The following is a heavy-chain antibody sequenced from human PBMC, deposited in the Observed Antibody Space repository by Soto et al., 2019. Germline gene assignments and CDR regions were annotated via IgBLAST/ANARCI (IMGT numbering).Heavy chain of an antibody. CDR1: GFTFSDYY. J-gene: IGHJ5*02. Sequence: GSLRLSCAASGFTFSDYYMSWIRQAPGKWLEWVSYISSSGSTIYYADSVKGRFTISRDNAKNSLYLQMNSLRAEDTAVYYCARDLRYCGGGSCYHKWFDPWGQGTXVTVSS. CDR2: ISSSGSTI. V-gene: IGHV3-11*01. D-gene: IGHD2-15*01. CDR3: ARDLRYCGGGSCYHKWFDP.